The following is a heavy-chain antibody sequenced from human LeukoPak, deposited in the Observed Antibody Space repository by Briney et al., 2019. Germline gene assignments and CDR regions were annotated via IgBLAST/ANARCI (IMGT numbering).Heavy chain of an antibody. CDR3: VRQKSDDNYYYGLDV. D-gene: IGHD2-21*01. J-gene: IGHJ6*02. CDR1: GDSVSSNSVT. V-gene: IGHV6-1*01. CDR2: TYYRSTWYN. Sequence: SQTLSLTCAISGDSVSSNSVTWNWIRQSPSRGLEWLGRTYYRSTWYNDYAVSVRGRITVNPDTSKNQFSLHLNSVTPEDTALYYCVRQKSDDNYYYGLDVWGQGTTVTVSS.